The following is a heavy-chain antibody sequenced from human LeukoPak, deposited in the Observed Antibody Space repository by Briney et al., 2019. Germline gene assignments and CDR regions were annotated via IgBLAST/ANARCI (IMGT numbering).Heavy chain of an antibody. J-gene: IGHJ5*02. Sequence: SGTLSLTCAVSGGSISSSNWWSWVRQPPGKGLEWIGEIYHSGSTNYNPSLKSRVTISVDKSKNQFSLKLNSVTAADTAVYYCARGGDYGDYWWFDPWGQGTLVTVSS. V-gene: IGHV4-4*02. CDR1: GGSISSSNW. CDR2: IYHSGST. D-gene: IGHD4-17*01. CDR3: ARGGDYGDYWWFDP.